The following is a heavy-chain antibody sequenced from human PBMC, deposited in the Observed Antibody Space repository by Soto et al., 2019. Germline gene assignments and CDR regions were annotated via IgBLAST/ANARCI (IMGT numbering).Heavy chain of an antibody. J-gene: IGHJ6*02. D-gene: IGHD3-9*01. Sequence: PSETLSLTCTVSGGSISSYYWSWIRQPPGKGLEWIGYIYYSGSTNYNPSLKSRVTISVDTSKNQFSLKLSSVTAADTAVYYCASGLLDILTGYDYYYGMDVWGQGTTVTVSS. CDR3: ASGLLDILTGYDYYYGMDV. CDR1: GGSISSYY. CDR2: IYYSGST. V-gene: IGHV4-59*08.